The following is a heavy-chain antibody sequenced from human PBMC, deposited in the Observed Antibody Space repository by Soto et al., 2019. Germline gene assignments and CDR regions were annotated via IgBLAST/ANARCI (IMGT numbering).Heavy chain of an antibody. CDR1: GDSISTYY. J-gene: IGHJ4*02. CDR2: IFYSGGT. V-gene: IGHV4-59*01. Sequence: SETLSLTCTVSGDSISTYYWSWIRQPPGKGLQWIGYIFYSGGTAYNPSLKSRVTISLDMSKKQISLKLSSVTTADTATYFCARLQLVQKVIDYWGQGTLVTVSA. D-gene: IGHD1-1*01. CDR3: ARLQLVQKVIDY.